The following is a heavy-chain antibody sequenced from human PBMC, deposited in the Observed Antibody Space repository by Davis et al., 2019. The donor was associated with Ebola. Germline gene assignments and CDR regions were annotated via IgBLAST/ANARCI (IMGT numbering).Heavy chain of an antibody. V-gene: IGHV3-53*05. CDR3: ATTQWLREFDN. CDR1: GFPFHKAW. D-gene: IGHD6-19*01. J-gene: IGHJ4*02. CDR2: FYDQST. Sequence: GGSLRLSCAASGFPFHKAWMNWVRQAPGKGLEWVSVFYDQSTAYADAVRGRFIISRDKSNNTLYLEMSSLRVDDTAVYYCATTQWLREFDNWGQGTLVTVSS.